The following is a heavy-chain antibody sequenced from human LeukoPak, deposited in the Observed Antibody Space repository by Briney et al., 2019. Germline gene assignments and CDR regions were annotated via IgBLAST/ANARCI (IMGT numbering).Heavy chain of an antibody. V-gene: IGHV1-69*06. CDR2: IIPIFGTA. Sequence: ASVKVSCKASGYTFTSYAISWVRQAPGQGLEWMGGIIPIFGTANYAQKFQGRVTITADKSTSTAYMELSSLRSEDTAVYYCARGRMYYYDSSVGAFDIWGQGTMVTVSS. CDR1: GYTFTSYA. CDR3: ARGRMYYYDSSVGAFDI. J-gene: IGHJ3*02. D-gene: IGHD3-22*01.